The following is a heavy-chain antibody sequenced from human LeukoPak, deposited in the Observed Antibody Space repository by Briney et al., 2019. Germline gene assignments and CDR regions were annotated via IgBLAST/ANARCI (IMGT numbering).Heavy chain of an antibody. Sequence: GGSLRLSCAASGFTSSNYAMHWVRQAPGRGLQWVAVISYDGSDVNCADSVKGRFTISRDNSKSTLYLQLNSLRVEDTAVYYCARDNNGDYWGQGTLVTVSS. CDR1: GFTSSNYA. J-gene: IGHJ4*02. CDR2: ISYDGSDV. V-gene: IGHV3-30*04. CDR3: ARDNNGDY. D-gene: IGHD2-8*01.